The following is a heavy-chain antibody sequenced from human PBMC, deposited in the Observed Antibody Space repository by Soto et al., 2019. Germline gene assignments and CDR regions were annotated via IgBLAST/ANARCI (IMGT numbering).Heavy chain of an antibody. V-gene: IGHV1-8*01. CDR3: ARGIMIKFGGVIVIPDY. D-gene: IGHD3-16*02. J-gene: IGHJ4*02. CDR2: MNPNSGNT. Sequence: ASVKVSCKASGYTFTSYDINWVRQATGQGLEWMGWMNPNSGNTGYAQKFQGRVTMTRNTSISTAYMELSSLRSEDTAVYYCARGIMIKFGGVIVIPDYWGQGTMVTVSS. CDR1: GYTFTSYD.